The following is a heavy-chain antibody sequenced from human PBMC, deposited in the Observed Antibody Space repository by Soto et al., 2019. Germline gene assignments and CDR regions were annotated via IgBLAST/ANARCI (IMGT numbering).Heavy chain of an antibody. CDR3: AKGGRSYYFGWFDT. CDR2: ISYDGSNK. CDR1: GFTFSSYG. Sequence: GGSLRLSCAASGFTFSSYGMHWVRQAPGKGLEWVAVISYDGSNKYYADSVKGRFTISRDNSKNTLYLQMNSLRAEDTAVYYCAKGGRSYYFGWFDTWGQGTLVTVSS. J-gene: IGHJ5*02. V-gene: IGHV3-30*18. D-gene: IGHD1-26*01.